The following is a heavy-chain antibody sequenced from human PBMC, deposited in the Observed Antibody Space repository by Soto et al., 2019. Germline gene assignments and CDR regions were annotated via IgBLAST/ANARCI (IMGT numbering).Heavy chain of an antibody. V-gene: IGHV3-23*01. CDR2: ISGSGSST. CDR3: AKGSATTGYPGDY. Sequence: EVQLLESGGGLVQPGGSLRLSCAASGFTFSSYAMTWVRQAPGKGLQWVSAISGSGSSTKYADSVKGRCTISRDNAKSTHSLQMNSLRGEDTAVYFGAKGSATTGYPGDYGGQGTLVTVSS. J-gene: IGHJ4*02. CDR1: GFTFSSYA. D-gene: IGHD3-9*01.